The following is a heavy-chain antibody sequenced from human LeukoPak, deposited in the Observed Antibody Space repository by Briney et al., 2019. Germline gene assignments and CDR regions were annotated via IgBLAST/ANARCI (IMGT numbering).Heavy chain of an antibody. D-gene: IGHD6-13*01. Sequence: PGGSLRLSCAVSGFTLRSYGMSWVRQAPGKGLEWVSYISSSGSTIYYADSVKGRFTISRDNAKNSLYLQMNSLRAEDTAVYYCARDPGYSSSWDTFDYWGQGTLVTVSS. CDR1: GFTLRSYG. CDR3: ARDPGYSSSWDTFDY. V-gene: IGHV3-48*04. CDR2: ISSSGSTI. J-gene: IGHJ4*02.